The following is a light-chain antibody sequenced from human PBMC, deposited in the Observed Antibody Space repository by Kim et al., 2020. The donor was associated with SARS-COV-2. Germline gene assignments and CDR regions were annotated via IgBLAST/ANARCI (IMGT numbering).Light chain of an antibody. CDR3: EHYKNWPLT. Sequence: EIVMTQSPATLSVSPGEGATLSCRASQSVNNNLAWYQQKPGQAPRLLISGASTRATGIPARFSGSGSGTEFTLTISNLQCEDFAVYFCEHYKNWPLTVGPGTKVD. CDR2: GAS. J-gene: IGKJ3*01. CDR1: QSVNNN. V-gene: IGKV3-15*01.